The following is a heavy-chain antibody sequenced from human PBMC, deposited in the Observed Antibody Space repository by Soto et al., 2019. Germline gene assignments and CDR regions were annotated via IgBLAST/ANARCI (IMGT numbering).Heavy chain of an antibody. V-gene: IGHV1-69*13. D-gene: IGHD3-10*01. CDR2: IIPMFGTA. Sequence: SVKVSCKTSGGTFSSYAISWVRQAPGQGLEWMGGIIPMFGTANYAQKFQGRVTITADESTSTAYMELSSLRSEDTAVYYCATALYYYTDGGCYYYYNFDYWGQGTLVTVSS. J-gene: IGHJ4*02. CDR3: ATALYYYTDGGCYYYYNFDY. CDR1: GGTFSSYA.